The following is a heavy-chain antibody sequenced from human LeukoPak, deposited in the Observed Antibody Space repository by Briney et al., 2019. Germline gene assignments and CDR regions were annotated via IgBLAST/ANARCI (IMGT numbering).Heavy chain of an antibody. V-gene: IGHV3-23*01. CDR3: AKDMSRGYFEVFDY. CDR1: GFTFSSYW. J-gene: IGHJ4*02. D-gene: IGHD3-9*01. Sequence: PGGSLRLSCAASGFTFSSYWMSWVRQAPGKGLEWVSAISGSGGSTYYADSVKGRFAISRDNSKNTLYLQMNSLRAEDTALYYRAKDMSRGYFEVFDYWGQGTLVTVSS. CDR2: ISGSGGST.